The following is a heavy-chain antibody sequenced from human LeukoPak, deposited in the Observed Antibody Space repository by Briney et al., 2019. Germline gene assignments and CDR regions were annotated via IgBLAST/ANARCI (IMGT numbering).Heavy chain of an antibody. Sequence: SVKVSCKASGGTFSTYGISWMRQAPGQGLGWMGRIIPILGITNYAQKFQGRVTITADKSTTTVYMELSSLRSEDTAVYFCARGFESSTSYVSDFDFWGQGTLVTVSS. V-gene: IGHV1-69*04. J-gene: IGHJ4*02. CDR3: ARGFESSTSYVSDFDF. D-gene: IGHD3-16*01. CDR1: GGTFSTYG. CDR2: IIPILGIT.